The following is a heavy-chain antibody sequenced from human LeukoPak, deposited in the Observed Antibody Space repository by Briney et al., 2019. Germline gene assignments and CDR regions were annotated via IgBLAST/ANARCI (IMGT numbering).Heavy chain of an antibody. Sequence: ASVKVSCKASGGTFSSYAISWVRQAPGQGLEWMGRISAYNGNTNYAQKLQGRVTMTTDTSTSTAYMELRSLRSDDTAVYYCARDPNRYCSGGSCYPIPFDYWGQGTLVTVSS. V-gene: IGHV1-18*01. CDR1: GGTFSSYA. D-gene: IGHD2-15*01. CDR2: ISAYNGNT. J-gene: IGHJ4*02. CDR3: ARDPNRYCSGGSCYPIPFDY.